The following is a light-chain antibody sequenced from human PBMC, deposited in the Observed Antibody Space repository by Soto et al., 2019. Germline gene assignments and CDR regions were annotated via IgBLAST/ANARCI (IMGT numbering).Light chain of an antibody. V-gene: IGKV1-9*01. CDR2: ATS. CDR3: PQRFT. CDR1: QGISGY. Sequence: DIQLTQSPSFLSASVGDRVTITCRASQGISGYLAWYQQKPGKAPNLLIYATSTLQTGVPSRFSGSGSGAEFTLTISGLKPEDFASYDGPQRFTFGPGTKVDIK. J-gene: IGKJ3*01.